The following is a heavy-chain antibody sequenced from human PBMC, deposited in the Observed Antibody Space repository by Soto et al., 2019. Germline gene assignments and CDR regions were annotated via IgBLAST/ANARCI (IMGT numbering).Heavy chain of an antibody. D-gene: IGHD3-3*01. CDR2: ISGDGETT. V-gene: IGHV3-23*01. J-gene: IGHJ6*02. CDR3: VRDWSGNKCPCMDV. CDR1: GFTFNTHA. Sequence: EVQVLESGGGLLQPGGSLRLSCVASGFTFNTHAMTWVRQGPGMGLEWTSSISGDGETTYYADSVKGRFTVSRDNSKNTLYLQMHSLRVEDTATYYCVRDWSGNKCPCMDVWGQGTTVTVSS.